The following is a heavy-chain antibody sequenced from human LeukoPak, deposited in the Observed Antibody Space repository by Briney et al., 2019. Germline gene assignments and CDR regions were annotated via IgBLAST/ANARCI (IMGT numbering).Heavy chain of an antibody. CDR3: ARHFRSTSCSDY. CDR2: IYPGDSDT. J-gene: IGHJ4*02. Sequence: GESLEIPRKGPGFRFTSYWIGLGRQVPGEGPEGMGIIYPGDSDTRYSPSFQGQVTISADKSISTAYLQWSSLKASDTAMYYCARHFRSTSCSDYWGQGTLVTVSS. D-gene: IGHD2-2*01. CDR1: GFRFTSYW. V-gene: IGHV5-51*01.